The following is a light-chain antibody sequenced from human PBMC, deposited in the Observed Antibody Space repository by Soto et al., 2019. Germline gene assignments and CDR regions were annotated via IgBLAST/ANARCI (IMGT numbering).Light chain of an antibody. CDR2: AAS. CDR1: ETISTF. V-gene: IGKV1-39*01. J-gene: IGKJ5*01. Sequence: DIQITQSPSSLSVSVGDRVTITCRASETISTFLNWYQVKPGKAPKLLIYAASTLQDGVPSRFSGSGSGTDSTLTINSLQPEDFASYYCQQSYDISPINFGQGTRLEIK. CDR3: QQSYDISPIN.